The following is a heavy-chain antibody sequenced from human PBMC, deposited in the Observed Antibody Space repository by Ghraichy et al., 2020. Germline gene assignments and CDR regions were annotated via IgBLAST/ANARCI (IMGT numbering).Heavy chain of an antibody. CDR1: GGSISSYY. V-gene: IGHV4-4*09. D-gene: IGHD1-26*01. CDR2: IYSRGST. Sequence: SQTLSLTCTVSGGSISSYYWSWIRQPPGKGLEWIGYIYSRGSTNYNPSLKSRFTISVDTSKKQISLKLRSVTAADTAVYYCAAQWELELAFDYWGQGTLVTVSS. J-gene: IGHJ4*02. CDR3: AAQWELELAFDY.